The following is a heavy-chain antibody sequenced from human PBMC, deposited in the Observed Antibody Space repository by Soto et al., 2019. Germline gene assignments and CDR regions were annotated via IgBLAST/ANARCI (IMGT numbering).Heavy chain of an antibody. CDR3: ARVGGDDFGDSGGFDY. V-gene: IGHV4-59*01. Sequence: SETLSLTCTVSGGSIRDYFWTWIRQPPGKGLEWIGYIYYSGRTNYNPSLKSRVSISVDTSKNHFSLQLSSVTAADTAVYYCARVGGDDFGDSGGFDYWGQGTLVTVSS. CDR1: GGSIRDYF. D-gene: IGHD4-17*01. CDR2: IYYSGRT. J-gene: IGHJ4*02.